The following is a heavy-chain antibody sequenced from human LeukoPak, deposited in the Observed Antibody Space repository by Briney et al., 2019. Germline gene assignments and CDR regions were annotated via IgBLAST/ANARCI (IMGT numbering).Heavy chain of an antibody. D-gene: IGHD6-6*01. J-gene: IGHJ6*03. Sequence: SETLSLTCTVSGGSISSYYWSWIRQSPGKGLEWIRYIYTSGSTNYNPSLKSRVTISVDTSKNQFSLKLSSVTAADTAVYYCARRQGYSSSSGYYYYYMDVWGKGTTVTVSS. CDR2: IYTSGST. V-gene: IGHV4-4*09. CDR1: GGSISSYY. CDR3: ARRQGYSSSSGYYYYYMDV.